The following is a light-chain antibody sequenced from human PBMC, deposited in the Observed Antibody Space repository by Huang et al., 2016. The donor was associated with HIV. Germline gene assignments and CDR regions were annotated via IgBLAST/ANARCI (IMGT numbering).Light chain of an antibody. Sequence: DIQMTQSPSTLSASIGDRVTITCRASQTITWWLAWYQQKPGKAPKVLIYKAASLESGVPSRFIGSGSGTEFTLTISCLHPDDFATYYCQQYNAYPWTFGQGTKVEI. CDR1: QTITWW. CDR2: KAA. J-gene: IGKJ1*01. CDR3: QQYNAYPWT. V-gene: IGKV1-5*03.